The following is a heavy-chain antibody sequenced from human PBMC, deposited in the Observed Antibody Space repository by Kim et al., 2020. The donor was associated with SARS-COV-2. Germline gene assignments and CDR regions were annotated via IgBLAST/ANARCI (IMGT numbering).Heavy chain of an antibody. J-gene: IGHJ4*02. Sequence: SETLSLTCTVSGGSISSGDYYWSWIRQPPGKGLEWIGYFYYSGSTYNNPSLKSRVTISVDTSKNQFSLKLSSVTAADTAVYYCARAISSTWLVIRHFDYWGQGTLVTVSS. CDR1: GGSISSGDYY. CDR3: ARAISSTWLVIRHFDY. V-gene: IGHV4-30-4*01. CDR2: FYYSGST. D-gene: IGHD6-19*01.